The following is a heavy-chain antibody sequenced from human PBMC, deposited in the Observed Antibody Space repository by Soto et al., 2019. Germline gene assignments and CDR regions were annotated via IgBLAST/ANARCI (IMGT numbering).Heavy chain of an antibody. V-gene: IGHV3-33*01. CDR3: ARGHSMILLDRFDP. CDR1: GFKFRNYA. CDR2: IWFDGNKE. D-gene: IGHD3-16*01. J-gene: IGHJ5*02. Sequence: QVQLVESGGGVVQPGKSLRLSCAASGFKFRNYAIHWVRQAPGKGLEWLAVIWFDGNKEYYADSVKGRFTISRDNSKNPVFLHMNSLTADDSGVFYCARGHSMILLDRFDPWGPGTLVTVSS.